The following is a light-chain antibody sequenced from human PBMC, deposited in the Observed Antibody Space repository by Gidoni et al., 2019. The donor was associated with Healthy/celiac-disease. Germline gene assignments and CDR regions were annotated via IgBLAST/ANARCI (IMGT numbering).Light chain of an antibody. CDR1: ALPKQY. Sequence: SYELTQPPSVSVSPGQTARITCSGDALPKQYAYWYQQKPGQAPVLVIYKDSERPSGIPERFSGSSSGTTVTLTISGVQAEDEADYYCQSADSSGTYFVVFGGGTKLXVX. CDR3: QSADSSGTYFVV. J-gene: IGLJ2*01. CDR2: KDS. V-gene: IGLV3-25*03.